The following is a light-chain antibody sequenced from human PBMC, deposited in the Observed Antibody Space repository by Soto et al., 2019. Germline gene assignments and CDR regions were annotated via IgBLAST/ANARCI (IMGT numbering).Light chain of an antibody. J-gene: IGKJ5*01. Sequence: KQSPPTLSLSPGQRAHISWGTSLVVSSYLAWYQQKPGQAPRLLIYDASNRATGIPARFTGSGSGTDFNLTISTLEPEDFAVYYGQQRQYWPPITFGQGTYWRL. CDR2: DAS. CDR1: LVVSSY. V-gene: IGKV3-11*01. CDR3: QQRQYWPPIT.